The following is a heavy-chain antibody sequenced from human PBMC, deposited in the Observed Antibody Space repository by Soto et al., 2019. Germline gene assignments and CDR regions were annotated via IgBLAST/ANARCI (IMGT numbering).Heavy chain of an antibody. D-gene: IGHD6-19*01. V-gene: IGHV1-3*01. CDR1: GYTFTAYY. Sequence: RASVKVSCKASGYTFTAYYVHWVRQAPGQRLEWMGWINAGNGNTKYSQKFQGRVTITRDTSASTAYMELSSLRSEDTAVYYCARVVAVAGTGWFDPWGQGTLVTVSS. J-gene: IGHJ5*02. CDR2: INAGNGNT. CDR3: ARVVAVAGTGWFDP.